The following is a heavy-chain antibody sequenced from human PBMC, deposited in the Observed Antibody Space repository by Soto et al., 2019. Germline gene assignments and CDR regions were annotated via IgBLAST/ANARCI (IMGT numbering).Heavy chain of an antibody. CDR1: GFTFSSYG. J-gene: IGHJ4*02. V-gene: IGHV3-30*18. Sequence: GGSLRLSCAASGFTFSSYGMHWVRQAPGKGLEWVAVISYDGSNKYYADSVKGRFTISRDNSKNTLYLQMNSLRAEDMAVYYCAKDRRAGIQLWLPEKYYFDYWGQGTLVTVSS. CDR3: AKDRRAGIQLWLPEKYYFDY. D-gene: IGHD5-18*01. CDR2: ISYDGSNK.